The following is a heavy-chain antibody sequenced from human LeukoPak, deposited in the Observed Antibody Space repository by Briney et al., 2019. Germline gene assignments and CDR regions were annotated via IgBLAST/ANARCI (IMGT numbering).Heavy chain of an antibody. CDR1: GGSISTSSYY. V-gene: IGHV4-39*07. CDR2: INHSGST. J-gene: IGHJ6*03. CDR3: ARGYYGDYYYYYMDV. D-gene: IGHD4-17*01. Sequence: SETLSLTCTVSGGSISTSSYYWGWVRQPPGKGLEWIGEINHSGSTNYNPSLKSRVTISVDTSKNQFSLKLSSVTAADTAVYYCARGYYGDYYYYYMDVWGKGTTVTVSS.